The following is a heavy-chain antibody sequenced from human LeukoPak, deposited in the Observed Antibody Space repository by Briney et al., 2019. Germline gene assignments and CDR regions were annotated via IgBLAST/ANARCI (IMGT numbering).Heavy chain of an antibody. CDR1: GFTFSSYE. CDR2: ISSSGNTI. CDR3: ADPRYADY. V-gene: IGHV3-48*03. J-gene: IGHJ4*02. D-gene: IGHD1-1*01. Sequence: PGGSLRLSCAASGFTFSSYEMNWVRQAPGQGLEWVAYISSSGNTIYYADSVKGRFTISRDNANNSLYLQMNSLRAEDTAVYYCADPRYADYWGQGTLVTVSS.